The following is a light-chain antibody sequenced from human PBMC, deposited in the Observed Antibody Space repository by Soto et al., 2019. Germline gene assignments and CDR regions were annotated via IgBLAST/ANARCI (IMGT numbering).Light chain of an antibody. V-gene: IGLV2-14*01. Sequence: QSALTQPASVSGSPGQSITISCTGTSSDIGTYNYVSWYQQHPGKAPKLMIYEVSNRPSGVSNRFSGSKSDNTASLTISGLQAEDEADYYCNSYTSSSTWVFGGGTKLTVL. CDR3: NSYTSSSTWV. CDR1: SSDIGTYNY. CDR2: EVS. J-gene: IGLJ3*02.